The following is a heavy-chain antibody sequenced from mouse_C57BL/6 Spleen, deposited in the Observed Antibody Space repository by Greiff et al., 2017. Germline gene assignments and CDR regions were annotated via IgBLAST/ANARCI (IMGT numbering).Heavy chain of an antibody. V-gene: IGHV1-26*01. CDR2: INPNNGGT. CDR1: GYTFTDYY. CDR3: AREGGNYGAY. D-gene: IGHD2-1*01. J-gene: IGHJ3*01. Sequence: VQLQQSGPELVKPGASVKISCKASGYTFTDYYMNWVKQSHGKSLEWIGDINPNNGGTSYNQKFKGKATLTVDKSSSTAYMELRSLTSEDSAVYYCAREGGNYGAYWGQGTLVTVSA.